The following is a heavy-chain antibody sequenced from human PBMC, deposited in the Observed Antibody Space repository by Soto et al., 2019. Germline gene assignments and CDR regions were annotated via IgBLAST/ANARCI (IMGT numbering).Heavy chain of an antibody. D-gene: IGHD2-21*01. J-gene: IGHJ6*02. V-gene: IGHV3-74*01. CDR2: INSDGTIS. CDR3: ARLSGDHSAFFSYGMDA. CDR1: GFTFSAYA. Sequence: HPGGSLRLSCAASGFTFSAYAFHWVRQAPGKGPEWLSGINSDGTISSYADSVKGRFTISRDNARNTLSLQMNSLRADDTAVYYCARLSGDHSAFFSYGMDAWGQGTTVTVSS.